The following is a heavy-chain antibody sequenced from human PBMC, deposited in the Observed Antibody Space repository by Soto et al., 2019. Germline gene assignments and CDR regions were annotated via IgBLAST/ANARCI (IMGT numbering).Heavy chain of an antibody. CDR1: GFTFSSYG. V-gene: IGHV3-30*18. CDR2: ISYDGSNK. D-gene: IGHD5-12*01. J-gene: IGHJ6*02. Sequence: GSLRLSCAASGFTFSSYGMRWVRQAPGKGLEWVAVISYDGSNKYYADSVKGRFTISRDNSKNTLYLQMNSLRAEDTAVYYCAKSLLGLQFHYYYYGMDVWGQGTTVTVSS. CDR3: AKSLLGLQFHYYYYGMDV.